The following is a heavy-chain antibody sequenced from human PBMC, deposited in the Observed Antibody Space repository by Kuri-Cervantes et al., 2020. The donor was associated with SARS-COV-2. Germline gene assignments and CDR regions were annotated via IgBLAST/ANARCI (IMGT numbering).Heavy chain of an antibody. CDR1: GFTFSSYD. D-gene: IGHD1-1*01. CDR3: ARDCAAGIFDY. CDR2: ISYDGSNK. V-gene: IGHV3-30-3*01. Sequence: GESLKISCAASGFTFSSYDMHWVRQAPGKGLEWVAVISYDGSNKYYADSVKGRFTISRDNSKNTLYLQMNSLRAEDTAVYYCARDCAAGIFDYWGQGTLVTVSS. J-gene: IGHJ4*02.